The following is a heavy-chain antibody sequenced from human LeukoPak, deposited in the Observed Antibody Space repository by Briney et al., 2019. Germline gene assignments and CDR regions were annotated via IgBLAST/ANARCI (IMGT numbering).Heavy chain of an antibody. CDR2: IYTGGST. J-gene: IGHJ6*02. Sequence: PGGSLRLSCAASGFTVDSKYMSWDRQAPGKGLEWVSLIYTGGSTYYADSVRGRFTISRDNSKNTLYLQMNSLRPEDTAVYYCARGFGKAAANVFGGYTMDVWGQGTTVTVSS. CDR1: GFTVDSKY. V-gene: IGHV3-66*02. D-gene: IGHD6-13*01. CDR3: ARGFGKAAANVFGGYTMDV.